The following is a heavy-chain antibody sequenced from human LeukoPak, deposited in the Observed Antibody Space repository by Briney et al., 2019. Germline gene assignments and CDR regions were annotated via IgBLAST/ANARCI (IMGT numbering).Heavy chain of an antibody. J-gene: IGHJ5*02. CDR3: ARTDGPGIAAAGYWFDP. D-gene: IGHD6-13*01. V-gene: IGHV3-53*01. Sequence: GGSLRLSWAASGFTVSSNYMSWVRQAPEKGLEWVSVIYSGGSTYYADSVKGRFTISRDNSKNTLYLQMNSLRAEDTAVYYCARTDGPGIAAAGYWFDPWGQGTLVTVSS. CDR2: IYSGGST. CDR1: GFTVSSNY.